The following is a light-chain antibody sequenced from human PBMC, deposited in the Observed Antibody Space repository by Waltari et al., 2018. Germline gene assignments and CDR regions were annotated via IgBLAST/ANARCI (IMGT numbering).Light chain of an antibody. V-gene: IGLV1-47*02. CDR1: NSNLGRNY. CDR3: ASWDDGLSGLI. Sequence: QSVVTQPPSASGTPGQSVTIACSGTNSNLGRNYVYWYQQFPGMAPKLLLYSNNRRPSGVPDRFSGSKSGTSASLAINGLRSEDEAHYYCASWDDGLSGLIFGGGTELTV. CDR2: SNN. J-gene: IGLJ2*01.